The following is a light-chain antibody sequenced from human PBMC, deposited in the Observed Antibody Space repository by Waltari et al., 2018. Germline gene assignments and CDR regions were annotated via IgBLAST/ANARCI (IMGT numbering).Light chain of an antibody. J-gene: IGKJ4*01. CDR2: GAS. CDR1: QSISED. Sequence: DIQMTQSPSSLSASVGEKVTITCRASQSISEDLNWYQQKPEKAPKILIYGASRLQSGVPSRFSGSGSGTDFTLSITSLQPEDSATYYCQQSYTFGGGTKVEIK. V-gene: IGKV1-39*01. CDR3: QQSYT.